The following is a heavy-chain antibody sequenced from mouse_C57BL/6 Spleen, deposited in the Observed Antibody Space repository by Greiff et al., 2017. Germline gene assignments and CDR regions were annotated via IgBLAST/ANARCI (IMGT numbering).Heavy chain of an antibody. D-gene: IGHD2-4*01. CDR1: GYTFTSYW. V-gene: IGHV1-55*01. Sequence: QVQLQQPGAELVKPGASVKMSCKASGYTFTSYWITWVKQRPGQGLEWIGDIYPGSGSTNYNEKFKSKATLTVDTSSSTAYMQLSSLTSEDSAVYYCARQRDYDATHFAYWGQGTLVTVSA. J-gene: IGHJ3*01. CDR3: ARQRDYDATHFAY. CDR2: IYPGSGST.